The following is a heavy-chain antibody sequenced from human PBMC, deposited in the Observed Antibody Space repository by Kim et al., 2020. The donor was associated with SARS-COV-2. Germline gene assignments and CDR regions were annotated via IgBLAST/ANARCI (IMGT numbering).Heavy chain of an antibody. V-gene: IGHV1-8*01. D-gene: IGHD6-19*01. CDR3: ARDSIAVFLNYYYYGMDV. J-gene: IGHJ6*02. CDR1: GYTFTSYY. CDR2: MNPNSGNT. Sequence: ASVKVSCKASGYTFTSYYINWVRQATGQGLEWMGWMNPNSGNTNYAQKFQGRVTMTSNTSISTAYMELSSLRSEDTAVYYCARDSIAVFLNYYYYGMDVWGQGSTGAVPS.